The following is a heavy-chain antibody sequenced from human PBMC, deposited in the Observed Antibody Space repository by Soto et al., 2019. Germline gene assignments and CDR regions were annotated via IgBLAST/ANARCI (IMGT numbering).Heavy chain of an antibody. V-gene: IGHV3-23*01. CDR2: ITTSGGNT. CDR1: GFTFSTYA. D-gene: IGHD2-8*01. Sequence: EVQLLESGGGLVQPGGSLRLSCAASGFTFSTYAMSWVRQAPGKGLEWVSTITTSGGNTYYADYVQGRFTISRDNSKNTLYLQMNSLRAEDTAVYYCAGRYCTNGVCYTNYYYYIDVWGKGTTVTVSS. J-gene: IGHJ6*03. CDR3: AGRYCTNGVCYTNYYYYIDV.